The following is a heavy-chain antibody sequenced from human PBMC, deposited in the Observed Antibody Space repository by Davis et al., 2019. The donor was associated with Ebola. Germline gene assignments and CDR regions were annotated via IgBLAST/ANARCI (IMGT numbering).Heavy chain of an antibody. CDR1: GYTFTTYG. Sequence: ASVKVSCKASGYTFTTYGLSWVRQAPGQGLEWVGWISAFNGNTHYAQKLQGRVTMTTDTSTNTAYMELRSLRSDDTAVYYCARIAIWGYEYFDYWGQGTLVTVSS. V-gene: IGHV1-18*01. D-gene: IGHD7-27*01. CDR3: ARIAIWGYEYFDY. CDR2: ISAFNGNT. J-gene: IGHJ4*02.